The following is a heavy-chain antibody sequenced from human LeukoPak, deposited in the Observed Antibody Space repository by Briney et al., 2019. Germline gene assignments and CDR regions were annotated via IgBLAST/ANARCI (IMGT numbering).Heavy chain of an antibody. V-gene: IGHV6-1*01. J-gene: IGHJ2*01. Sequence: SQTLSLTCAISGDSVSSNSAAWNWIRQSPSRGLEWLGRTYYRSRWYNDYAVSVKSRITINPDTSKNQFSLQLNSVTPEDTAVYYCARDPYTSGYSYGYVYWYFDLWGRGTLVTVSS. CDR1: GDSVSSNSAA. CDR2: TYYRSRWYN. CDR3: ARDPYTSGYSYGYVYWYFDL. D-gene: IGHD5-18*01.